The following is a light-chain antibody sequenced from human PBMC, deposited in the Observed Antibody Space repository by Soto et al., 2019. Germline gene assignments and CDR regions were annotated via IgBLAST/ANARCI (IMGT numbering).Light chain of an antibody. Sequence: EVVMTQSPATLSVSPGERATLSCRASQSITRNLAWYQQSPGQAPRLLIYGASTRATGIPARFSGSGSGTEFTLTINSLQSEDFAVYYCQQYNNWPMWTFGQGTNVAI. V-gene: IGKV3-15*01. CDR3: QQYNNWPMWT. CDR2: GAS. J-gene: IGKJ1*01. CDR1: QSITRN.